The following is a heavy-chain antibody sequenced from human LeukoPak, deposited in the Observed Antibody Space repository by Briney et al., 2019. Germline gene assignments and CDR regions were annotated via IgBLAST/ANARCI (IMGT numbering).Heavy chain of an antibody. J-gene: IGHJ3*02. CDR2: IYYSGST. D-gene: IGHD3-22*01. CDR3: ARGLRITMIVVVITTHAFDI. Sequence: SETLSLTCTVSGGSVSSGSYYWSWIRQPPGKGLEWIGYIYYSGSTNYNPSLKSRVTISVDTSKNQFSLKLSSVTAADTAVYYCARGLRITMIVVVITTHAFDIWGQGTMVTVSS. V-gene: IGHV4-61*01. CDR1: GGSVSSGSYY.